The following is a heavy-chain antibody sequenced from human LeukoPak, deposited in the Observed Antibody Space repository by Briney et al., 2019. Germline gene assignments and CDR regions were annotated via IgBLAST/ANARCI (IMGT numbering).Heavy chain of an antibody. Sequence: SETLSLTCTVSGGSISSSSYYWGWIRQPPGKGLEWIGSIYYSGSTYYNPSLKSRVTISVDTSKNQFSLKVTSVTASDTAVYYCARDDSDFAYWGQGTLVTVSS. CDR2: IYYSGST. J-gene: IGHJ4*02. CDR1: GGSISSSSYY. V-gene: IGHV4-39*07. CDR3: ARDDSDFAY. D-gene: IGHD4-11*01.